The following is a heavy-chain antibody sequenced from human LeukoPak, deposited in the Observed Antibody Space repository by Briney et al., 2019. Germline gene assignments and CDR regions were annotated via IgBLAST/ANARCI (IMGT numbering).Heavy chain of an antibody. J-gene: IGHJ3*02. CDR3: ARFTGDDAFDI. CDR2: IYHSGST. Sequence: KPSETLSLTCADSGYSISSGYYWGWIRQPPGKGLEWIGSIYHSGSTYYNPSLKSRVTISVDTSKNQFSLKLSSVTAADTAVYYCARFTGDDAFDIWGQGTMVTVSS. CDR1: GYSISSGYY. V-gene: IGHV4-38-2*01. D-gene: IGHD7-27*01.